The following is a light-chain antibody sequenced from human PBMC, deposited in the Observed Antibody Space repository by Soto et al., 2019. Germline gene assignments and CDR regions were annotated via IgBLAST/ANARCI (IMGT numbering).Light chain of an antibody. J-gene: IGLJ3*02. CDR2: DVR. CDR1: TSDVGSYNY. CDR3: CSYAGSYVWV. V-gene: IGLV2-11*01. Sequence: QSALTQPRSVSGSPGQSVSISCTGTTSDVGSYNYVSWYQQHPGKAPRLMIYDVRKRPSGVPDRFSGSKSGNTASLTISGLPGEEGADYYCCSYAGSYVWVFGGGTKLTVL.